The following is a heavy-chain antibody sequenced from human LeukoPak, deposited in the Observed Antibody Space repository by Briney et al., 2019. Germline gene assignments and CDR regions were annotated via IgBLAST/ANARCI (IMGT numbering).Heavy chain of an antibody. J-gene: IGHJ4*02. CDR2: ISSSGSTI. CDR1: GFTFSDYY. D-gene: IGHD3-22*01. V-gene: IGHV3-11*04. Sequence: KPGGSLRLSCAASGFTFSDYYMSWIRQAPGKGLEWVSYISSSGSTIYYADSVKGRFTISRDNAKNSLYLQMSSLRAEDTAVYYCARTGNYYDSSGYYTYFDYWGQGTLVTVSS. CDR3: ARTGNYYDSSGYYTYFDY.